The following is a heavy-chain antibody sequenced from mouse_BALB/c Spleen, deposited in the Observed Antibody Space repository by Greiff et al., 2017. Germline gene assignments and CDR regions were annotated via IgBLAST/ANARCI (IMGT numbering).Heavy chain of an antibody. CDR2: IWGDGST. D-gene: IGHD1-1*01. CDR1: GFSLTGYG. V-gene: IGHV2-6-7*01. CDR3: AREKTTVKMDY. Sequence: QVQLKESGPGLVAPSQSLSITCTVSGFSLTGYGVNWVRQPPGKGLEWLGMIWGDGSTDYNSALKSRLSISKDNSKSQVFLKMNSPQTDDTARYYCAREKTTVKMDYWGQGTSVTVSS. J-gene: IGHJ4*01.